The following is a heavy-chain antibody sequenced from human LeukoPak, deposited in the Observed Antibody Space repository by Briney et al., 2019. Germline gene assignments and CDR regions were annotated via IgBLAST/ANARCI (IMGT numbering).Heavy chain of an antibody. CDR1: GYTFTGYY. J-gene: IGHJ6*02. CDR2: IYPNSGGT. Sequence: ASVKVSCKASGYTFTGYYMHWVRQAPGQGLEWMGWIYPNSGGTNYAQKFQGRVTMTRDTSISTAYMELSRLRSDDTAVYYCAASSCGGDCYSRYYYYGMDVWGQGTTVTVSS. D-gene: IGHD2-21*02. V-gene: IGHV1-2*02. CDR3: AASSCGGDCYSRYYYYGMDV.